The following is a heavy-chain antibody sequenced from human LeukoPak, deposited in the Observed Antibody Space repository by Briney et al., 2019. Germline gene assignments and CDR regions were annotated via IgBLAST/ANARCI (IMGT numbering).Heavy chain of an antibody. J-gene: IGHJ6*03. V-gene: IGHV4-59*08. CDR1: GGSISSYY. Sequence: SETLSLTCTVSGGSISSYYWSWIRQPPGKGLEWIGYIYYSGSTNYNPSLKSRVTISVDTSKNQFSLKLSSVTAADTAVYYCARLGWGDYGDVPSYYYYMDVWGKGTTVTISS. D-gene: IGHD4-17*01. CDR3: ARLGWGDYGDVPSYYYYMDV. CDR2: IYYSGST.